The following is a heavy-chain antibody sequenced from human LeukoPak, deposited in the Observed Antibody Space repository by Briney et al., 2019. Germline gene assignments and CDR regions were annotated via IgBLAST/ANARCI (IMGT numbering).Heavy chain of an antibody. CDR3: AKDLVGSSSWIDY. J-gene: IGHJ4*02. D-gene: IGHD6-13*01. CDR1: GFTFSSYG. V-gene: IGHV3-33*06. CDR2: IWYDGSNK. Sequence: GRSLRLSCAASGFTFSSYGMHWVRQAPGKGLEWGAVIWYDGSNKYYADSGKGRFTISRDNSKNTLYLQMNSLRAEDTAVYYCAKDLVGSSSWIDYWGQGTLVTVSS.